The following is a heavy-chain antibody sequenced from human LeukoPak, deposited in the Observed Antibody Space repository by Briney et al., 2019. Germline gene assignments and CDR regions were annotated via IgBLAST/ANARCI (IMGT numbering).Heavy chain of an antibody. CDR3: ARLRVLWLGPRTKIDY. V-gene: IGHV4-34*01. D-gene: IGHD3-10*01. J-gene: IGHJ4*02. CDR2: INHSGST. Sequence: SETLSLTCAVYGGSFSGYYWSWIRQPPGKGLEWIGEINHSGSTNYNPSLKSRVTISVDTSKNQFSLKLSSVTAADTAVYYCARLRVLWLGPRTKIDYWGQGTLVTVSS. CDR1: GGSFSGYY.